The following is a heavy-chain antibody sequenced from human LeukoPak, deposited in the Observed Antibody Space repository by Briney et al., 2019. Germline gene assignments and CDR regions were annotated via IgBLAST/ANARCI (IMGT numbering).Heavy chain of an antibody. Sequence: GASVKVSCKAAGYIFTNYYMHWVRQAPGQGLEWMGIINPGGGSTSYAQKFQGRVTMTRNTSISTAYMELSSLRSEDTAVYYCARGPSYGYYYYGMDVWGQGTTVTVSS. CDR2: INPGGGST. CDR3: ARGPSYGYYYYGMDV. D-gene: IGHD3-16*01. CDR1: GYIFTNYY. J-gene: IGHJ6*02. V-gene: IGHV1-46*01.